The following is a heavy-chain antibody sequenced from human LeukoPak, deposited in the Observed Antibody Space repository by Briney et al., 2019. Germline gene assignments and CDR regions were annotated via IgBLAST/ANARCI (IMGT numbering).Heavy chain of an antibody. V-gene: IGHV1-18*01. J-gene: IGHJ6*02. CDR1: GYTFTSYG. D-gene: IGHD6-19*01. Sequence: GASVKVSCKASGYTFTSYGISWVRQAPGQGLEWMGWISAYNGNTNYAQKLQGRVTMTTDTSTSTAYMELSSLRSEDTAVYYCARDRRVAVANYGMDVWGQGTTVTVSS. CDR3: ARDRRVAVANYGMDV. CDR2: ISAYNGNT.